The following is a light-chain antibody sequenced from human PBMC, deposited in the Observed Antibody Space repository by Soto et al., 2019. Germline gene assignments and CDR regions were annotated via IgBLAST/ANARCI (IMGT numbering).Light chain of an antibody. CDR1: QSISSG. CDR3: QQYHSYSLT. J-gene: IGKJ4*01. Sequence: DIQMTQSPSTLSASVGDRVTITCRASQSISSGLAWYQQKPGKAPKLLIYKASSLAGGVPSRFSGSGSGTDFTLTISSLQPDDFATYYCQQYHSYSLTFGGGTKVDIK. CDR2: KAS. V-gene: IGKV1-5*03.